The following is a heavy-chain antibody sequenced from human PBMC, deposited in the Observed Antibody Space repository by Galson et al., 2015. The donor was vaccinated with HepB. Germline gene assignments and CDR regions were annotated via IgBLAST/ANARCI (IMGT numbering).Heavy chain of an antibody. J-gene: IGHJ3*02. CDR1: GYTFTSYY. CDR2: INPSGGIT. V-gene: IGHV1-46*01. Sequence: QSGAEVKRPGTSVKVSCKASGYTFTSYYLNWVRQAPGQGLEWMGIINPSGGITNHAQRFQGRVTMTRDTSTSTVYMDLRSLRSEDTAVYFCARGENAFDIWGQGTMVTVSS. CDR3: ARGENAFDI.